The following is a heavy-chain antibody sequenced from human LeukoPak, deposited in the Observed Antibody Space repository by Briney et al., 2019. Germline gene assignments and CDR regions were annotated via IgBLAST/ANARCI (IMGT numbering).Heavy chain of an antibody. V-gene: IGHV3-33*01. Sequence: TGRSLRLSCAASGFTFSSYGMHWVRQAPGKGLEWVAVIWYDGSNKYYADSVKGRFTISRDNSKNTLYLQMNSLSVEDTAVYYCARVGYYASGPFSYFDYWGQGTLVTVSS. J-gene: IGHJ4*02. CDR1: GFTFSSYG. CDR2: IWYDGSNK. D-gene: IGHD3-10*01. CDR3: ARVGYYASGPFSYFDY.